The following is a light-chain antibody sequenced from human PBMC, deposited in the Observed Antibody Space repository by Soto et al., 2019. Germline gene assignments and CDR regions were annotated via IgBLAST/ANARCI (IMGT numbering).Light chain of an antibody. Sequence: QSALIQPASASGSPGQSLTISCTGTSSDIGHYNYVSWYQHHPGKAPKLMIYEVGNRPSGVSNRFSASKSGNTASLTISGLQAEDEADYYWSSYTLNSTLVFGGGTKLTVL. J-gene: IGLJ2*01. V-gene: IGLV2-14*01. CDR3: SSYTLNSTLV. CDR2: EVG. CDR1: SSDIGHYNY.